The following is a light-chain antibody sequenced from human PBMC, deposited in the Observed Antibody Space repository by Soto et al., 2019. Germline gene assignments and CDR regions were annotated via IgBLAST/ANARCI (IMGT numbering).Light chain of an antibody. J-gene: IGKJ4*01. Sequence: EIVLTQSPGTLSLSPGERATHSCRASQSVANNYLAWYQQKPGQAPRFLMYDASSRATGIPDRFSGSGSGTDFTLTISRLEPEDFAVYYCEQYGSTPLTFGGGTKVEIK. CDR1: QSVANNY. CDR3: EQYGSTPLT. V-gene: IGKV3-20*01. CDR2: DAS.